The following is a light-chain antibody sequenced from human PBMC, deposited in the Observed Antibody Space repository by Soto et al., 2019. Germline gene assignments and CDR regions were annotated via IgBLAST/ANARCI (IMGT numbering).Light chain of an antibody. CDR3: QRYNDYQYI. J-gene: IGKJ2*01. Sequence: DIQMTQSPSTLSASVGDRVTITCRASQSITTWLAWYQQKPGKAPKLLIYKATNLKSGVPSRFSGSGSGTEFSLTISSLQPDDFATYYCQRYNDYQYIFGQGTKLEIK. V-gene: IGKV1-5*03. CDR2: KAT. CDR1: QSITTW.